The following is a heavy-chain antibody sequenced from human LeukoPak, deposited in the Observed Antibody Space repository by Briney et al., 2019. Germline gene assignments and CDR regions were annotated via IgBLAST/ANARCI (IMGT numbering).Heavy chain of an antibody. CDR2: INPNSGGT. Sequence: ASVKVSCKASGYTFTGYYMHWVRQAPGQGLEWMGWINPNSGGTNYAQKFQGRVTITADESTSTAYMELSSLRSEDTAVYYCARDLGPTQDRRNWFDPWGQGTLVTVSS. D-gene: IGHD2-15*01. J-gene: IGHJ5*02. V-gene: IGHV1-2*02. CDR1: GYTFTGYY. CDR3: ARDLGPTQDRRNWFDP.